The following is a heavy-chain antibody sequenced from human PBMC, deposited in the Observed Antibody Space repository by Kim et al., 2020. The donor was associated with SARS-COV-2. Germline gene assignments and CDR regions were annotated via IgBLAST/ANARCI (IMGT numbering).Heavy chain of an antibody. CDR3: ARAPRGGVITFGGVISGGFEY. Sequence: SETLSLTCTVSGGSISSGGYYWSWIRQHPGKGLEWIGYIYYSGSTYYNPSLKSRVTISVDTSKNQFSLKLSSVTAADTAVYYCARAPRGGVITFGGVISGGFEYWGQGTLVTVSS. CDR1: GGSISSGGYY. CDR2: IYYSGST. D-gene: IGHD3-16*02. J-gene: IGHJ4*02. V-gene: IGHV4-31*03.